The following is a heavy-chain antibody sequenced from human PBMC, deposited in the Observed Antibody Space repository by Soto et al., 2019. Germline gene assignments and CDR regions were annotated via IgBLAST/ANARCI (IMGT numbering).Heavy chain of an antibody. CDR3: AGGGGSLNPGFDL. Sequence: PGGSLRLSCAASGFTFSSYSLHWVRQAPGKGLEWVAVISSDGSTTYYADSGKGRFTVSRDNSRNTLYLQMNSLRTDATAVYYGAGGGGSLNPGFDLWGQGTLVTV. D-gene: IGHD3-16*01. CDR1: GFTFSSYS. J-gene: IGHJ4*02. CDR2: ISSDGSTT. V-gene: IGHV3-30*04.